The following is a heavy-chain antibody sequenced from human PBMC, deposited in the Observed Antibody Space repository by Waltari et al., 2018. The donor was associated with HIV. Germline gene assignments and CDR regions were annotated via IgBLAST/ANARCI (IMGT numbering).Heavy chain of an antibody. J-gene: IGHJ4*02. CDR1: GFTFSSYW. Sequence: EVQLVESGGGLVQPGGSLRLSCAASGFTFSSYWMHWVRQVPGKGLIWVSRINSAGSSTSYADSVKGRLTISRDNAKNTLYLQMNSMRAEDTAVYYCATSRTFDYWGQGTLVTVSS. CDR2: INSAGSST. CDR3: ATSRTFDY. V-gene: IGHV3-74*01.